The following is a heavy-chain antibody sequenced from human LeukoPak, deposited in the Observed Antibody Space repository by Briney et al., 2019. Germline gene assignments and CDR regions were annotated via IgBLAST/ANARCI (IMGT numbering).Heavy chain of an antibody. CDR2: IYHTGDT. V-gene: IGHV4-30-2*01. CDR1: GGSISSSDYS. D-gene: IGHD1-26*01. J-gene: IGHJ3*02. CDR3: ARDEAGYYDAFDI. Sequence: SETLSLTCAVSGGSISSSDYSWSWIRQPPGKGLEWIGYIYHTGDTSYNPSLRSRVTISVYRSKNQFSLRLRSVTAADTAMYYCARDEAGYYDAFDIWGQGQWSPPPQ.